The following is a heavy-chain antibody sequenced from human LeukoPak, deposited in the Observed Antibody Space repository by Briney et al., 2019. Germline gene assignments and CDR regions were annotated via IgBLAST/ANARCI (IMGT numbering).Heavy chain of an antibody. Sequence: GGSLRLSCAASGFTFDDYGMSWVRQAPGKGLEWVSGINWNGGSTGYADSVKGRFTISRDNAKNSLYLQMNSLRAEDTALYYYARGPTRYYYDSSGYYYSEYFQHWGQGTLVTVSS. D-gene: IGHD3-22*01. CDR3: ARGPTRYYYDSSGYYYSEYFQH. V-gene: IGHV3-20*04. CDR1: GFTFDDYG. J-gene: IGHJ1*01. CDR2: INWNGGST.